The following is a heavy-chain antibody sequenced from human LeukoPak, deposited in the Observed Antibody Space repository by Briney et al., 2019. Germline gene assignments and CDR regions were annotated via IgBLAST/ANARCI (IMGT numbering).Heavy chain of an antibody. D-gene: IGHD2-21*02. CDR1: GFTFSSYG. V-gene: IGHV3-23*01. J-gene: IGHJ3*02. CDR3: AKDIVVVTAGSNAFDI. Sequence: GGSLRLSCAASGFTFSSYGMSWVRQAPGKGLERVSAISGSGGSAYYADSVKGRFTISRDNSKNTLYLQMNSLRAEDTAVYYCAKDIVVVTAGSNAFDIWGQGTMVTVSS. CDR2: ISGSGGSA.